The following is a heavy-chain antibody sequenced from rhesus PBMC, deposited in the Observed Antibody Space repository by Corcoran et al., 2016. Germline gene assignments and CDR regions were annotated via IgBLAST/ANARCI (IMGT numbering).Heavy chain of an antibody. V-gene: IGHV3S5*01. CDR1: GFTFSSYG. Sequence: EVQLVESGGGLVQPGGSLRLSCAASGFTFSSYGMSWVRQAPGKGLEWVSYISNGGGSTYYAYSMKGRFTIARDNSKNTLSLQMNSLRAEDTAVYYCAKVGDWGDYYVDYWGQGVLVTVSS. D-gene: IGHD3-34*01. CDR2: ISNGGGST. CDR3: AKVGDWGDYYVDY. J-gene: IGHJ4*01.